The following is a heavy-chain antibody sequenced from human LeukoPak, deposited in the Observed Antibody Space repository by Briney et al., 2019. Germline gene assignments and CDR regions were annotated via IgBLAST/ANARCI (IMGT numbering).Heavy chain of an antibody. CDR1: GGSFSDYD. CDR2: INQSGHT. CDR3: ARYVPVKTGPTKSSFDY. J-gene: IGHJ4*02. D-gene: IGHD1-1*01. V-gene: IGHV4-34*10. Sequence: SETLSLTCAVYGGSFSDYDWSWIRQPPGKGLEWIGEINQSGHTSCDPSLKSRISMSIDTSRSQFSLNLRSVTAADTAVYFCARYVPVKTGPTKSSFDYWGQGTLVTVSS.